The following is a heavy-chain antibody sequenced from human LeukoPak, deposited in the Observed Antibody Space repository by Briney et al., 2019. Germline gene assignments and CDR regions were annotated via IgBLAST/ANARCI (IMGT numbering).Heavy chain of an antibody. CDR3: ARDSSAAPLDY. CDR2: ISGSGGST. Sequence: GGSLRLSCAASGFTFSSYAMSWVRQAPGKGLEWVSVISGSGGSTYYADSVRGRFTISRDNSKNTLYLQMNSLRAEDTAVYYCARDSSAAPLDYWGQGTLVTVSS. J-gene: IGHJ4*02. V-gene: IGHV3-23*01. CDR1: GFTFSSYA.